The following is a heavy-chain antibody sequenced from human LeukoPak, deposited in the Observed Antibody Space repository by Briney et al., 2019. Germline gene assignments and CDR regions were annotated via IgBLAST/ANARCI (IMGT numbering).Heavy chain of an antibody. CDR2: IKSKTDGGTT. Sequence: PGRSLRLSCAASGFPFSDFGMHWVRQAPGKGLEWVGRIKSKTDGGTTDYAAPVKGRFTISRDDSKNTLYLQMNSLKTEDTAVYYCTTDQFIYYDSSGYYYKTEYFQHWGQGTLVTVSS. CDR3: TTDQFIYYDSSGYYYKTEYFQH. J-gene: IGHJ1*01. CDR1: GFPFSDFG. D-gene: IGHD3-22*01. V-gene: IGHV3-15*01.